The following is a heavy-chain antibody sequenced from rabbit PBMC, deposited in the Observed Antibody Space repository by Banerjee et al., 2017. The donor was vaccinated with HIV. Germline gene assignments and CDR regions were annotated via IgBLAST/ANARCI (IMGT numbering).Heavy chain of an antibody. V-gene: IGHV1S45*01. J-gene: IGHJ4*01. D-gene: IGHD4-1*01. Sequence: QEQLVESGGDLGQPEGSLTLTCTASGSTLSRYYIWWVRQAPGKGLEWIACIGTGSGTTYYATWAKGRFTISKTSSTTVTLQMTSLTAADTATYFCARDLAGVIGWNFNLWGQGTLVTVS. CDR1: GSTLSRYY. CDR3: ARDLAGVIGWNFNL. CDR2: IGTGSGTT.